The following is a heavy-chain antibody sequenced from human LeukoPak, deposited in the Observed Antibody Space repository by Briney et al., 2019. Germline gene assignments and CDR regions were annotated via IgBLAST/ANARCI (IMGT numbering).Heavy chain of an antibody. J-gene: IGHJ4*02. CDR1: GFTVSSNY. Sequence: GGSLRLSCVASGFTVSSNYMSWVRQVPGKGLEWVSVIYSGGSTYYADSVKGRFTISRDNSKNTLYLQMNSLRAEDTAVYYCARSVELVRGYFDFWGQGTLVTVSS. D-gene: IGHD1-1*01. V-gene: IGHV3-53*05. CDR3: ARSVELVRGYFDF. CDR2: IYSGGST.